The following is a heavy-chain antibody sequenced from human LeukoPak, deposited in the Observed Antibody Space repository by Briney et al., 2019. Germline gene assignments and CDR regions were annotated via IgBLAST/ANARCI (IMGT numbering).Heavy chain of an antibody. V-gene: IGHV4-59*11. Sequence: PSETLSLTCVVSDDFFSSHYWTWIRQPPGKGLEWIGYISYIGSTNYNPSLKSRVTISIDTSKNQFSLKLSSVTAADTAVYYCARDLVTVTKGFDIWGQGTMVSVSS. CDR2: ISYIGST. J-gene: IGHJ3*02. D-gene: IGHD4-17*01. CDR1: DDFFSSHY. CDR3: ARDLVTVTKGFDI.